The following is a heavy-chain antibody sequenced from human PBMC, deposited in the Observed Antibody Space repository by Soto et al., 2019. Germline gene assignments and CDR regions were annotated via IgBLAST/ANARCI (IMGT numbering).Heavy chain of an antibody. CDR2: ISCSTSYI. J-gene: IGHJ6*02. V-gene: IGHV3-21*01. D-gene: IGHD3-10*01. CDR3: ARVLDYCGPYYYFGMDV. CDR1: GFTFSSYS. Sequence: EVQLVESGGGLVKPGGSLRLSCAASGFTFSSYSMNWVRQAPGKGLEWVSSISCSTSYIYYADSVKGRFTISRDNAKNSLYLQMNSLRAEETAVYYCARVLDYCGPYYYFGMDVWGQGTTVTVSS.